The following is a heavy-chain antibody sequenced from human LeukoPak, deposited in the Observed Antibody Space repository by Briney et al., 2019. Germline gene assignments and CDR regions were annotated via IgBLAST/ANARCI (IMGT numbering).Heavy chain of an antibody. D-gene: IGHD1-26*01. V-gene: IGHV3-48*01. CDR3: ARDISGSYSFDY. Sequence: PGGSLRLSCAASGFTVSSNYMSWVRQAPGKGLEWVSDISGSGGSTYYADSVKGRFTISRDNAKNSLYLQMNSLRAEDTAVYYCARDISGSYSFDYWGQGTLVTVSS. CDR1: GFTVSSNY. J-gene: IGHJ4*02. CDR2: ISGSGGST.